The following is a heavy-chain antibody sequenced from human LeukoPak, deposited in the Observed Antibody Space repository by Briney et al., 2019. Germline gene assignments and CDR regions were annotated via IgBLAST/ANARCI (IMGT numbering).Heavy chain of an antibody. CDR3: ARAAEYYDFWSGYLGY. D-gene: IGHD3-3*01. V-gene: IGHV1-46*01. Sequence: ASVKVSCKASGYTFTSYYMHWVRQAPGQGLEWMGIINPSGGSTSYAQKFQGRVTMTRDMSTSTVYMELSSLRSEDTAVYYCARAAEYYDFWSGYLGYWGQGTLVTVSS. CDR2: INPSGGST. J-gene: IGHJ4*02. CDR1: GYTFTSYY.